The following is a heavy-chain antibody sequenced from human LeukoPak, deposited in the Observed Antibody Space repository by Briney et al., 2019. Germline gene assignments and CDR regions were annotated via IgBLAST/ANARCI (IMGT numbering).Heavy chain of an antibody. Sequence: GGSLRLSCSASGFTFSNFPMHWVRQAPGKGLEYVSAVSSDGGSTYYADSVRGRFTISRDNSKNTLSLRMGSLRAEDTAVYYCVKAILFGSVSYYADWGQGTLVTVSS. CDR1: GFTFSNFP. CDR3: VKAILFGSVSYYAD. CDR2: VSSDGGST. J-gene: IGHJ4*02. D-gene: IGHD3-22*01. V-gene: IGHV3-64D*09.